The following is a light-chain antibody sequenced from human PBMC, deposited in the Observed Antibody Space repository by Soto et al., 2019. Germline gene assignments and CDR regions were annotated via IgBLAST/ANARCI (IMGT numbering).Light chain of an antibody. CDR2: DVS. Sequence: AIQLTQSPSSLSASVGDRVTITCRASQDIRSALAWYQQKQGKGPKLLIYDVSSLESGVPSRFSGSGAGTDFTLTISSLQPEDFATYYCQQFNAYPRTFGQGTKVEIK. CDR1: QDIRSA. V-gene: IGKV1-13*02. J-gene: IGKJ1*01. CDR3: QQFNAYPRT.